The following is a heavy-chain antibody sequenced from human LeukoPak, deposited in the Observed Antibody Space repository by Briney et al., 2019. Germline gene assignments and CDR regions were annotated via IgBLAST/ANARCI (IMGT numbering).Heavy chain of an antibody. V-gene: IGHV1-69*04. CDR2: IIPILGIA. Sequence: GASVKVSCKASGGTFSSYAISWVRQAPGQGLEWMGRIIPILGIANYAQKFQGRVTITADKSTSTAYMELSSLRSEDTAVYYCACIVGYDGFYYFDYWGQGTLVTVSS. CDR1: GGTFSSYA. J-gene: IGHJ4*02. D-gene: IGHD5-12*01. CDR3: ACIVGYDGFYYFDY.